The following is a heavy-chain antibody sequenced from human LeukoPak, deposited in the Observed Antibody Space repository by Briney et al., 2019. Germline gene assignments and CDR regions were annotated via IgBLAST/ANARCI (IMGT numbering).Heavy chain of an antibody. D-gene: IGHD3-16*02. J-gene: IGHJ5*02. CDR1: GGSISSYY. CDR2: IYYSGST. V-gene: IGHV4-59*01. CDR3: ARVLPPMITFGGVIVAYNWFDP. Sequence: PSKTLSLTCTVSGGSISSYYWSWIRQPPGKGLEWIGYIYYSGSTNYNPSLKSRVTISVDTSKNQFSLKLSSVTAADTAVYYCARVLPPMITFGGVIVAYNWFDPWGQGTLVTVSS.